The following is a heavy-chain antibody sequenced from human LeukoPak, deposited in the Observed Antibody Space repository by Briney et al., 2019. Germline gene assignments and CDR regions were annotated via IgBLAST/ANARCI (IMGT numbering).Heavy chain of an antibody. J-gene: IGHJ5*02. CDR3: AGITIEFNWFDP. V-gene: IGHV4-4*07. CDR2: IYTSGST. Sequence: SETLSLTCTVSGGSISSYYWSWIRQPAGKGLEWIGRIYTSGSTNYNPSLKSRVTISVDTSKNQFSLKLSSVTAADTAVYYCAGITIEFNWFDPWGQGTLVTVSS. CDR1: GGSISSYY. D-gene: IGHD3-3*01.